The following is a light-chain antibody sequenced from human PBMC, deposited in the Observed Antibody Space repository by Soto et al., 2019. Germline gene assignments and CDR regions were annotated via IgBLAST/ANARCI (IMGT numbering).Light chain of an antibody. V-gene: IGLV1-40*01. CDR1: YSNIGAGHD. J-gene: IGLJ2*01. CDR3: QSYDSRLRV. Sequence: QSVLTQPPSVSGAPGQRVTISCTGSYSNIGAGHDVHWYHQVPGTAPRLLICGHRTRPSGVPARFSGSTSGTSASLTITGLQAEDEGDYYCQSYDSRLRVFGGGTQLTVL. CDR2: GHR.